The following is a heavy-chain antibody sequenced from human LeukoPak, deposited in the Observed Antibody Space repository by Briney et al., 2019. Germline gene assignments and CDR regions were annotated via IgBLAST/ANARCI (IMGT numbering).Heavy chain of an antibody. J-gene: IGHJ4*02. CDR3: ARVRRTIGAFDY. V-gene: IGHV4-59*01. CDR1: GGSISSYY. Sequence: SETLSLTCTVSGGSISSYYWSWSRQPPGKGLEWIGYIYYSGSTNYNPSLKSRVTTSVDTSKNQFSLKLSSVTAADTAVYYCARVRRTIGAFDYWGQGTLVTVSS. CDR2: IYYSGST. D-gene: IGHD3-10*01.